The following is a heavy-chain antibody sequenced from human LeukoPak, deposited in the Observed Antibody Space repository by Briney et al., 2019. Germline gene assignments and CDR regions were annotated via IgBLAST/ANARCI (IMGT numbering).Heavy chain of an antibody. CDR2: INTNTGNP. CDR1: GYTFTSYA. J-gene: IGHJ5*02. CDR3: ARDQFFSLPLAFGTTVTNWFDP. V-gene: IGHV7-4-1*02. Sequence: ASVKVSCKASGYTFTSYAMNWVRQAPGQGLEWMGWINTNTGNPTYAQGFTGRFVFSLDTSVSTAYLQISSLKAEDTAVYYCARDQFFSLPLAFGTTVTNWFDPWGQGTLVTVSS. D-gene: IGHD4-17*01.